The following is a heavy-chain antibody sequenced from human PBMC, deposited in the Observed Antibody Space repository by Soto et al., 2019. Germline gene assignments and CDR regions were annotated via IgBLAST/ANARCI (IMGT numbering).Heavy chain of an antibody. J-gene: IGHJ5*02. CDR3: ARGGRDWFDP. D-gene: IGHD3-16*01. V-gene: IGHV5-10-1*01. CDR2: IDPSDSYT. Sequence: EVQLVQSGAEVKKPGESLRISCKGSGYSFTTYWISWVRQMPGKGLEWMGWIDPSDSYTNYSPSFQGHVTISADKSISSAYLQWSSLKASDTAMYSCARGGRDWFDPWGQGTLVTVSS. CDR1: GYSFTTYW.